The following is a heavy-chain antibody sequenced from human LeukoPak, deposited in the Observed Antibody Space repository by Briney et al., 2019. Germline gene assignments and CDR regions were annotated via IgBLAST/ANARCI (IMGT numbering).Heavy chain of an antibody. Sequence: LGGSLRLSCAASGFTFSSYDMHWVRQATGKGLEWVSAIGTAGDTYYPGSVKGRFTISRDNSKNTLYLQMNSLRAEDTAVYYCARESVGAGPYDYWGQGTLVTVSS. CDR3: ARESVGAGPYDY. J-gene: IGHJ4*02. CDR2: IGTAGDT. D-gene: IGHD1-26*01. V-gene: IGHV3-13*01. CDR1: GFTFSSYD.